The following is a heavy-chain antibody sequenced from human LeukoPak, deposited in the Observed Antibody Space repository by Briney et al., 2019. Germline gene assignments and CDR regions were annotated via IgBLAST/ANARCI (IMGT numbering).Heavy chain of an antibody. CDR1: GFTFSSYG. CDR2: IWYDGSNK. J-gene: IGHJ4*02. Sequence: PGGSLRLSCAASGFTFSSYGMHWVRQAPGKGLEWVAAIWYDGSNKYYADSVKGRFTISRDNSKNTLYLQMNSLRAEDTAVYYCARPKQLWSPFFDYWGQGALVTVSS. V-gene: IGHV3-33*01. CDR3: ARPKQLWSPFFDY. D-gene: IGHD5-18*01.